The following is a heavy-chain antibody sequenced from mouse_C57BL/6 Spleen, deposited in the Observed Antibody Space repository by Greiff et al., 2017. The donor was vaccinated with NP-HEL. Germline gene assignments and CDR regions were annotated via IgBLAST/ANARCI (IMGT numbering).Heavy chain of an antibody. Sequence: VQLQQPGAELVRPGSSVKLSCKASGYTFTSYWMHWVKQRPIQGLEWIGNIDPSDSETHYNQKFKDKATLTVDKSSSTAYMQLSSLTSEDSAVYYCARGGTVVAPYFDVWGTGTTVTVSS. CDR2: IDPSDSET. CDR1: GYTFTSYW. V-gene: IGHV1-52*01. D-gene: IGHD1-1*01. J-gene: IGHJ1*03. CDR3: ARGGTVVAPYFDV.